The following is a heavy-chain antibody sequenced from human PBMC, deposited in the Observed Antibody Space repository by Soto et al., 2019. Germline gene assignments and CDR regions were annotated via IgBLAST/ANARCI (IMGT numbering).Heavy chain of an antibody. D-gene: IGHD3-22*01. CDR1: GFIFSRYE. CDR2: INTRGNTI. Sequence: GGSLSLSCAASGFIFSRYERNWVRQAPGKGLEWVSYINTRGNTIHYADSVKGRFTVSRDNAENSLYLQMNSLRAEDTAVYYCARDIDYYGSRGYQDYWGQGTLVTVSS. CDR3: ARDIDYYGSRGYQDY. J-gene: IGHJ4*02. V-gene: IGHV3-48*03.